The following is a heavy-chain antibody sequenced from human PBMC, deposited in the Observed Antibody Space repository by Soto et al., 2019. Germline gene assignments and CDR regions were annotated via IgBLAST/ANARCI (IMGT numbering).Heavy chain of an antibody. Sequence: EVQLVESGGGLVKPGAPVRLSCAASGVIIVNAGMNWIRQAPGKGLEWVGRIQRKAYGETTDYAAPVKGRFTISRDESNNTLYLQMNSLKAEASAVYYCTSGLSVVVGASRLAGYWGQGTLVTFSS. D-gene: IGHD2-21*01. J-gene: IGHJ4*02. CDR3: TSGLSVVVGASRLAGY. CDR1: GVIIVNAG. CDR2: IQRKAYGETT. V-gene: IGHV3-15*07.